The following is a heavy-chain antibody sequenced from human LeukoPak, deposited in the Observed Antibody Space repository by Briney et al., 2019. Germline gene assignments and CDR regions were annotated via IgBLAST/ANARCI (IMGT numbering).Heavy chain of an antibody. J-gene: IGHJ4*02. CDR3: ARDRSRWFYFDL. Sequence: SQTLSLTCAVSGDSFSSDRAAWDWIRQSPSGGLEWLGRTYYRSKWYTDYAAFVGGRISITPDTSKNHFSLQLNSVTPEDTAVYYCARDRSRWFYFDLWDQGTLVTVSP. D-gene: IGHD6-13*01. V-gene: IGHV6-1*01. CDR1: GDSFSSDRAA. CDR2: TYYRSKWYT.